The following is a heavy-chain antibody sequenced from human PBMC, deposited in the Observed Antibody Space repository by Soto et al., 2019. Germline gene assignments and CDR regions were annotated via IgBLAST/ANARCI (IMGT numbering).Heavy chain of an antibody. CDR3: ARAERIAAVGHFDY. D-gene: IGHD6-13*01. CDR1: GYTFTGYY. Sequence: ASVKVSCKSSGYTFTGYYMHWVRQAPGQGLEWMGWINPKSGGTNYAQKFQGWVTMTRDTSISTAYMELSRLRSDDTAVYYCARAERIAAVGHFDYWGQGTPVTVSS. CDR2: INPKSGGT. J-gene: IGHJ4*02. V-gene: IGHV1-2*04.